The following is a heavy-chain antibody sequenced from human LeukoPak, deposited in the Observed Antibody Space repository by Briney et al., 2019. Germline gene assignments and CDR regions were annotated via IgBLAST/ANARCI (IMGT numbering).Heavy chain of an antibody. J-gene: IGHJ4*02. CDR2: VNPNSGHT. V-gene: IGHV1-8*01. CDR1: GYTFTSYD. CDR3: ARGAPGSYCSGGSCPYFDY. Sequence: GASVKVSCKASGYTFTSYDINWVRQATGQGLEWMGWVNPNSGHTGYAQKFQGRVTMTRNTSISTAYMDLSSLRSEDTAVHYCARGAPGSYCSGGSCPYFDYWGQGTLVSVSS. D-gene: IGHD2-15*01.